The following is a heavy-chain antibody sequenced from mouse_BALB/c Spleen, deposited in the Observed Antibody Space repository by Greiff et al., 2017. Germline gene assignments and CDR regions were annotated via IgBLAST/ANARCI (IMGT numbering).Heavy chain of an antibody. Sequence: VQLKESGPELVKPGASVKVSCKASGYAFTSYNMYWVKQSHGKSLEWIGYIDPYNGGTSYNQKFKGKATLTVDKSSSTAYMHLNSLTSEDSAVYYCARMNYYRYDVDAMDYWGQGTSVTVSS. CDR2: IDPYNGGT. J-gene: IGHJ4*01. V-gene: IGHV1S135*01. CDR1: GYAFTSYN. CDR3: ARMNYYRYDVDAMDY. D-gene: IGHD2-14*01.